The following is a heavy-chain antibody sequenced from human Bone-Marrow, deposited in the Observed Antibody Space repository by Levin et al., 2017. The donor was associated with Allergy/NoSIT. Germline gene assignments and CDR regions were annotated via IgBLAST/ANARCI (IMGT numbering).Heavy chain of an antibody. Sequence: LSLTCAASGFPVSSNYMSWVRQAPGKGLEWVSVIYSNGRTYYADSVKGRFTISRDNSKNTLYLQMNSLRAEDTAVYYCARDGPRASYYYYGMEVWGQGTTVTVSS. CDR1: GFPVSSNY. J-gene: IGHJ6*02. V-gene: IGHV3-66*01. CDR2: IYSNGRT. CDR3: ARDGPRASYYYYGMEV.